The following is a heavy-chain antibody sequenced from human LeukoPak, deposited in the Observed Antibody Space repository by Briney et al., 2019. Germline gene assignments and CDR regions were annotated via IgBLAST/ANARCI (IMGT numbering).Heavy chain of an antibody. CDR3: ARWWNYFDF. CDR1: GSSINSHCY. J-gene: IGHJ4*02. V-gene: IGHV4-38-2*01. D-gene: IGHD2-15*01. Sequence: SETLSLTCAVSGSSINSHCYWAWIRQPPGKGLEWIGSMFHSGSTFYNVSLKSQVTISIDTSKNQFSLKLSSVTAADTAVYYCARWWNYFDFWGQGILVTVSS. CDR2: MFHSGST.